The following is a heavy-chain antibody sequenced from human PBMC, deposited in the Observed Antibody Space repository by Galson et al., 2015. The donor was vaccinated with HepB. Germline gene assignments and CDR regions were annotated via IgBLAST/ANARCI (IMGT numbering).Heavy chain of an antibody. CDR3: ATDLVAGGRHYSVDF. CDR2: ISTDNANT. Sequence: SVKVSCKASGYTFSNYAISWVRQAPGQGLEWMGSISTDNANTNNAQKLQGRVTMTIDTSTSTAYMELRSLRSDDTAVYYCATDLVAGGRHYSVDFWGQGTLVTVSS. V-gene: IGHV1-18*04. CDR1: GYTFSNYA. D-gene: IGHD6-13*01. J-gene: IGHJ4*02.